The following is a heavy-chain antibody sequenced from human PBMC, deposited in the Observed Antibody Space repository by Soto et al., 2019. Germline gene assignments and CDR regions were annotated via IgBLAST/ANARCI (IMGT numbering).Heavy chain of an antibody. CDR3: ARDYGSGRVMVSWFDP. D-gene: IGHD3-10*01. V-gene: IGHV1-3*01. J-gene: IGHJ5*02. CDR2: INAGNGNT. CDR1: GYTFTNYA. Sequence: ASVKVSCKASGYTFTNYAMHWVRQAPGQRLEWMGWINAGNGNTKYSQKFQGRVTITRDTSASTAYMELRSLRSDDTAVYYCARDYGSGRVMVSWFDPWGQGTLVTVSS.